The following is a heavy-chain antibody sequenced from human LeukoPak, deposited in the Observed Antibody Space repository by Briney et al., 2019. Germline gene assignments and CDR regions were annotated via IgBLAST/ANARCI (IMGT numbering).Heavy chain of an antibody. J-gene: IGHJ3*02. Sequence: ASVKVSCKHSRYTFTRYGISSVRQAPGQGGEWMGWISVYKGNTNYAQKLQGRVTITTDTSPSTAYMDMSTLRYEDTPLYFIARARYYYDSSGYYYRDAFDIWGQGRMVTV. CDR3: ARARYYYDSSGYYYRDAFDI. D-gene: IGHD3-22*01. V-gene: IGHV1-18*01. CDR1: RYTFTRYG. CDR2: ISVYKGNT.